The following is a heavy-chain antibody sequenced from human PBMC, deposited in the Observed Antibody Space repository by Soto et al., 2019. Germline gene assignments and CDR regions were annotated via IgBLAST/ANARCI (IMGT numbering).Heavy chain of an antibody. D-gene: IGHD4-17*01. V-gene: IGHV4-4*02. Sequence: SETLSLTCAVSDGSITTSYWWSWVRQPPGKGLEWIGEIFHSGSTSSNPSLKSRVTISVDKSKNQFSLKLSSVTAADTAVYFCARTNGDLIPFDYWGQGALVTVSS. CDR3: ARTNGDLIPFDY. CDR1: DGSITTSYW. CDR2: IFHSGST. J-gene: IGHJ4*02.